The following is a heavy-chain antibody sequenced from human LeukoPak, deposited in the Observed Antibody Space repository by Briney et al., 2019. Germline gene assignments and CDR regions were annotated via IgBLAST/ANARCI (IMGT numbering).Heavy chain of an antibody. CDR2: IYDSGST. J-gene: IGHJ4*02. CDR3: ARLRNDFWSGYPDY. Sequence: KPSETLSLTCTVSGGSIRSSYYYWGWIRQPPGKGLEWIGSIYDSGSTYYNPSLKSRVTISVDTSKNQFSLKLNSVTAADTAVYYCARLRNDFWSGYPDYWGQGTLVTVSS. CDR1: GGSIRSSYYY. V-gene: IGHV4-39*01. D-gene: IGHD3-3*01.